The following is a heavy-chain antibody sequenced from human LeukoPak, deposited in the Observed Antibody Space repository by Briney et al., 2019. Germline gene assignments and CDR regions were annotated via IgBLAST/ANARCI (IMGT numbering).Heavy chain of an antibody. Sequence: PSETLSLTCTVSGGSISSGSYYWSWIRQPAGKGLEWIGRIYTSGSTNYNPSLESRVTISVDTSKNQFSLKLSSVTAADTAVYYCVRGLNDAFDIWGQGTMVTVSS. J-gene: IGHJ3*02. CDR2: IYTSGST. CDR1: GGSISSGSYY. CDR3: VRGLNDAFDI. D-gene: IGHD3-10*01. V-gene: IGHV4-61*02.